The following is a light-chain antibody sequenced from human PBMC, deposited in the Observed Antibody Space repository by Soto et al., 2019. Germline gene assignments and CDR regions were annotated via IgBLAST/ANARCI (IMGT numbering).Light chain of an antibody. CDR1: QSISSTY. Sequence: VLTQYTATLSLSPGETASLSRRAIQSISSTYLAWYQQKPGQSPRLLIYGAYSRATGIPDRFRGSGSGTDFTLTISRLGPEDFAVYYCQQYYNTPPWTFGQGTKVDIK. CDR2: GAY. CDR3: QQYYNTPPWT. V-gene: IGKV3-20*01. J-gene: IGKJ1*01.